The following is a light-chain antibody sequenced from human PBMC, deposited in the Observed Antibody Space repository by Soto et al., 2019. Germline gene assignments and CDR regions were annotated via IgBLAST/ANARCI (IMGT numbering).Light chain of an antibody. CDR1: QAILYSANHKNC. V-gene: IGKV4-1*01. CDR3: QQYYRTPLT. Sequence: DIVMTQSPDSLALSLGDRATINCKSSQAILYSANHKNCLAWYQQKPGQPPKLLIYWASTRESGVPDRVSGSESGTDYTLTISSPQAEDVAVYCCQQYYRTPLTFGPGTKVDIK. J-gene: IGKJ3*01. CDR2: WAS.